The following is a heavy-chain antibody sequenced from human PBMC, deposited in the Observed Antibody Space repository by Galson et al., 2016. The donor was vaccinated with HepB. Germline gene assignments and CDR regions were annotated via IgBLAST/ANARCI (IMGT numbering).Heavy chain of an antibody. Sequence: PALVKPTQTLTLTCTFSGFSLSSREVGVGWIRQPPGKALEWLALIYWDDDKRYSPSLKSRLSITKDTSKNQVVLTMTNMDPVDTATYYCVHGLYCPTGVCYRSGIVFHYWGQGTLVTVSS. J-gene: IGHJ4*02. D-gene: IGHD2-8*01. CDR3: VHGLYCPTGVCYRSGIVFHY. V-gene: IGHV2-5*02. CDR1: GFSLSSREVG. CDR2: IYWDDDK.